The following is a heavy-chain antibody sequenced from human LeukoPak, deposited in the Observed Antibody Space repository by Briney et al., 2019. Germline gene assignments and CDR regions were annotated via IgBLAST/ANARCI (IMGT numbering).Heavy chain of an antibody. CDR2: LSGSGGGT. V-gene: IGHV3-23*01. Sequence: GGSLRLSCAVSGITLSNYGMSWVRQAPGKGLEWVAGLSGSGGGTNYADSVQGRFTISRDNPKNTLYLQMNSLRAEDTAVYFCAKRGVVIRVFLVGFHKEAYYFDSWGQGALVTVPS. CDR1: GITLSNYG. J-gene: IGHJ4*02. CDR3: AKRGVVIRVFLVGFHKEAYYFDS. D-gene: IGHD3-10*01.